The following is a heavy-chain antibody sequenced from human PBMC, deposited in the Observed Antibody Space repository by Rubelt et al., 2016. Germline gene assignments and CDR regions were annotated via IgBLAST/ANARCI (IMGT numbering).Heavy chain of an antibody. D-gene: IGHD1-26*01. Sequence: QVQLVQSGAEVKKPGASVKVSCKTSGYTFTSYSITWVRQAPGQGLEWMGWISAYNGNTNNAQKLQGRVTMTTDTSTSTAEMELRSRGPDDTAVYYCVREWERGAPYYYDGMDVWGQGTTVIVSS. V-gene: IGHV1-18*01. CDR1: GYTFTSYS. J-gene: IGHJ6*02. CDR3: VREWERGAPYYYDGMDV. CDR2: ISAYNGNT.